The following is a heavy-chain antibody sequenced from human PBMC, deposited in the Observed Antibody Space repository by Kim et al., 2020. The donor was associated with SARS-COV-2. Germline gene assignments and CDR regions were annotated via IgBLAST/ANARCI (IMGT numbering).Heavy chain of an antibody. CDR2: IYRDGNT. CDR3: ARDCCSGNWFFR. V-gene: IGHV3-53*01. Sequence: GGSLRLSCAASGFTVSSSYMSWVRQAPGKGLEWVSVIYRDGNTYYADSVKGRFIISRDNSTNTLYLQMNSLRAEDTAVYYCARDCCSGNWFFRWGQGTLVTVPS. D-gene: IGHD2-15*01. CDR1: GFTVSSSY. J-gene: IGHJ5*02.